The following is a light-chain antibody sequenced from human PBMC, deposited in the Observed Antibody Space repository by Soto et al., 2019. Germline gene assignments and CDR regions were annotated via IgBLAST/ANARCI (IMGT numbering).Light chain of an antibody. V-gene: IGLV2-8*01. J-gene: IGLJ2*01. CDR2: EVS. Sequence: QSALTQPPSASGSPGQSVTISCTGTSSDDGGYNYVSWYQQHPGKAPKLMIYEVSKRPSGVPDRFSGSKSANTASLTVSGLQAEDEADYYCSSYAGSNTVVFGGGNKLTVL. CDR1: SSDDGGYNY. CDR3: SSYAGSNTVV.